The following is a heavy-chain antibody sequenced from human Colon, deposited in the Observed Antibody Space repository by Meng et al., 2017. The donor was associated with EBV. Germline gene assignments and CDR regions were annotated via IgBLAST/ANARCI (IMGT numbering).Heavy chain of an antibody. CDR3: ARVGAYCGGDCYHPR. CDR1: GGSLSSRNG. CDR2: IYHSGST. D-gene: IGHD2-21*02. J-gene: IGHJ4*02. V-gene: IGHV4-4*02. Sequence: GQLDESGRGPGHLSGTRSLTCAVSGGSLSSRNGWSWVRQPRGKGLEWIGEIYHSGSTNYNPSLKSRVTISVDESKNQFSLRLSSVTAADTAVYYCARVGAYCGGDCYHPRWGQGTLVTVSS.